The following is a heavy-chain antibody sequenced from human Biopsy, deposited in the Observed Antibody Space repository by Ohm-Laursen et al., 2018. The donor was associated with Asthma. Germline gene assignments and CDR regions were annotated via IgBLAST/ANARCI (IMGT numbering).Heavy chain of an antibody. V-gene: IGHV4-30-4*01. CDR2: IHYSGST. D-gene: IGHD6-19*01. CDR3: ARASVAASSNWFDP. CDR1: GASIKTDDHY. J-gene: IGHJ5*02. Sequence: TLSLTCTVSGASIKTDDHYWSWLRQPPEKGLEWFGFIHYSGSTSYNPSLKGGVTISVDTSKNQFSLKLSSVTAADTAVYYCARASVAASSNWFDPWGQGTLVTVSS.